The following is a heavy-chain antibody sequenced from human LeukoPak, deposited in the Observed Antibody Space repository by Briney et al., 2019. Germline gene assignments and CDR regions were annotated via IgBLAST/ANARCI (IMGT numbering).Heavy chain of an antibody. J-gene: IGHJ4*02. V-gene: IGHV3-9*01. D-gene: IGHD3-22*01. Sequence: PGGSLKLSCAAPGLTFDDYAMHWVRQAPGKGLDWVSGISWNSGSIGYADSVKGRFTISRDNAKNSLYLQMNSLRAEDTALYYCAKDRTPYYYDSSGYYPGVGGPLGYWGQGTLVTVSS. CDR2: ISWNSGSI. CDR1: GLTFDDYA. CDR3: AKDRTPYYYDSSGYYPGVGGPLGY.